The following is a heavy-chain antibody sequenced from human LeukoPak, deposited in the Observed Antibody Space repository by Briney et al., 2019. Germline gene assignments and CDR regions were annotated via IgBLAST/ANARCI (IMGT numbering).Heavy chain of an antibody. V-gene: IGHV1-2*02. Sequence: ASVKVSCKASGYTFTGYFMHWVRQAPGQGLEWMGWINPNNGDTNYAQTFQGRVTMTRDTSISTAYMELSNLRSDDTAMFYCARDLYGSGSSNLFDPWGQGTLVTVSS. J-gene: IGHJ5*02. CDR3: ARDLYGSGSSNLFDP. CDR2: INPNNGDT. CDR1: GYTFTGYF. D-gene: IGHD3-10*01.